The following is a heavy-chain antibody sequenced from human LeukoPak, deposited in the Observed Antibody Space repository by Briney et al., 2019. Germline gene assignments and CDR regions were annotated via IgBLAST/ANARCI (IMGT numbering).Heavy chain of an antibody. CDR3: EKRGDKLDLI. CDR2: IRGSGDTT. CDR1: GVTLRNYG. J-gene: IGHJ4*02. D-gene: IGHD2-21*02. Sequence: GESLRLSCAASGVTLRNYGLSWVRHTPGKGLEWVSAIRGSGDTTFYADSVKGRFTISRDNSENTVYLQMNSLRAEDTAVYCCEKRGDKLDLIWGQGTLVTVSS. V-gene: IGHV3-23*01.